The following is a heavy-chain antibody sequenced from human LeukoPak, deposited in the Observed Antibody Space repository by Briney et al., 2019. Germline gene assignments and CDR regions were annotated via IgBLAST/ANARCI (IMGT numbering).Heavy chain of an antibody. J-gene: IGHJ6*02. V-gene: IGHV3-30*04. D-gene: IGHD2-2*01. CDR2: ISYDGSNK. CDR3: AKELTTPIVVVPAAMMDV. CDR1: GFPFSGYA. Sequence: GGSLRLSCTASGFPFSGYAMHWVRQAPGKGLEWVAVISYDGSNKYYADSVKGRFTISRDNSKNTLYLQMNSLRAEDTAVYYCAKELTTPIVVVPAAMMDVWGQGTTVTVSS.